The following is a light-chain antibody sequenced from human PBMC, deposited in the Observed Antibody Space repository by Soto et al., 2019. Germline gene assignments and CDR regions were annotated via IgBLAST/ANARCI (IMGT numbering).Light chain of an antibody. CDR1: QSISSW. CDR2: DAS. V-gene: IGKV1-5*01. J-gene: IGKJ1*01. CDR3: QQYISYPT. Sequence: DIQMTQSPSTLSSSVGDRVTITCRASQSISSWLAWYQQKPGKAPKLLIYDASSLESGVPSRFSGSGSGTEFTLTISSLQPDDFATYYCQQYISYPTFGQGTRWIS.